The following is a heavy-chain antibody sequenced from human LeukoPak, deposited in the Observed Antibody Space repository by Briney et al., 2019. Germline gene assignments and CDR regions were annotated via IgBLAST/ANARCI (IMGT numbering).Heavy chain of an antibody. CDR1: GYSFTSYW. CDR3: ARLEPRAINPGIAAAGDY. CDR2: IYPGDSDT. V-gene: IGHV5-51*01. J-gene: IGHJ4*02. Sequence: PGESLKISCKGSGYSFTSYWIGWVRQMPGKGLEWMGIIYPGDSDTRYSPSFQGQVTISADKSISTAYLQWSSLKASDTAMYYCARLEPRAINPGIAAAGDYWGQGTLVTVSS. D-gene: IGHD6-13*01.